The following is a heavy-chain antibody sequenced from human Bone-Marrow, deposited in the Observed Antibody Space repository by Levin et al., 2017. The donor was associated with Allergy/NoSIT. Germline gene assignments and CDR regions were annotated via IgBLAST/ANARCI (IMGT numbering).Heavy chain of an antibody. CDR1: GFNFTNAW. Sequence: GESLKISCAASGFNFTNAWMSWVRQAPGKGLEWVGRIKSRNDGGTTDYAAPVKGRFIIAKDESKNTLYLQMNSLKTQDTAVYYCSTEGGHCSGGSCYLLPFYYGMDVWGQGTTVTVSS. CDR2: IKSRNDGGTT. V-gene: IGHV3-15*01. CDR3: STEGGHCSGGSCYLLPFYYGMDV. D-gene: IGHD2-15*01. J-gene: IGHJ6*02.